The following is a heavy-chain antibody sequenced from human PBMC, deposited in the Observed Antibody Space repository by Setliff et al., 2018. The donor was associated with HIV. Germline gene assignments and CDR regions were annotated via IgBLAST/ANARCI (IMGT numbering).Heavy chain of an antibody. D-gene: IGHD3-10*01. CDR3: ARVLYGGGSWPFDY. V-gene: IGHV4-38-2*01. Sequence: PSETLSLTCGVSGYSIGSDYCWGWIRQPPGKGLEWIGNMCHGGNNNYYNPSLESRVTIAVDTSKNQFSLNLNSVTAADTAVYYCARVLYGGGSWPFDYWGQGTLVTVSS. CDR1: GYSIGSDYC. CDR2: MCHGGNNN. J-gene: IGHJ4*02.